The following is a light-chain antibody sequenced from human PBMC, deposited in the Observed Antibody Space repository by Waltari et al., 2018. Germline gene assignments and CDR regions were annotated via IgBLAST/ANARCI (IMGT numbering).Light chain of an antibody. CDR3: QQRSTWPSVT. J-gene: IGKJ4*01. CDR2: DAS. V-gene: IGKV3-11*01. Sequence: EIVLTQSPATLSLSPGERATVSCRASQIVGRHLAWYQQKAGQAPRLLIYDASNRAADTPARFSGSGCGTDFTLTISSLEPEDFAVYYCQQRSTWPSVTFGGGTKVELK. CDR1: QIVGRH.